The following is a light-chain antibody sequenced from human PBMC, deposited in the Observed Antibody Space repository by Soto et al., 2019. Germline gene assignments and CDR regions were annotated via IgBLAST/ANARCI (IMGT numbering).Light chain of an antibody. J-gene: IGLJ2*01. Sequence: QSVLTQPRSVSGSPGQSVTISCTGTSSDVGAYNSVSWYQQHPGKAPKPMIFEVSDRPSGVSSRFSGSKSGNTAYLTISGLQAEDEADYYCSSFSSTSTIVFGGGTELTVL. CDR1: SSDVGAYNS. CDR2: EVS. CDR3: SSFSSTSTIV. V-gene: IGLV2-14*01.